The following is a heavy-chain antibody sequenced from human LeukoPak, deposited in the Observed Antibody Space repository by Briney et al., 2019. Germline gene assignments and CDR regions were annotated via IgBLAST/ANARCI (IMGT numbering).Heavy chain of an antibody. CDR2: ISGSGGST. V-gene: IGHV3-23*01. J-gene: IGHJ4*02. CDR3: AKVDGYSSSWSFDY. Sequence: GGSLRLSCAASGFTFSSYAMSWVRQAPGKGLEWVSAISGSGGSTYYADSVKGRFAISRDNSKNTLYLQMNSLRAEDTAVYYCAKVDGYSSSWSFDYWGQGTLVTVSS. D-gene: IGHD6-13*01. CDR1: GFTFSSYA.